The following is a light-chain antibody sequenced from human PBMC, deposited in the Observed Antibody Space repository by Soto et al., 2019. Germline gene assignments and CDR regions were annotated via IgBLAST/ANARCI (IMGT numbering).Light chain of an antibody. Sequence: DIQMTQSPSTLSASVGDRVTITCRASQSISSWLAWYQQKPGEAPKVLIYDVSNLESGVPSRFSGSGSGTVFTLTISSLQPDDFATYYCQEYTTYSRTFGQGTKVDIK. J-gene: IGKJ1*01. CDR1: QSISSW. V-gene: IGKV1-5*01. CDR3: QEYTTYSRT. CDR2: DVS.